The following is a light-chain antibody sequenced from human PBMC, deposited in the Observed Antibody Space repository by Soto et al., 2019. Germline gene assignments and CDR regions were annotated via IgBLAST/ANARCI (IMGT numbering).Light chain of an antibody. J-gene: IGKJ1*01. CDR2: GAS. Sequence: ESVLAQYPGILSLSPGERATRSSSSSHSVSNDFLAWYQQKPGLAPSLLIYGASTRATDVPDRFSGSGSGADFTLTISRLEPEDFAVYYCQQYGSSPPRTFGQGTKVDTK. CDR3: QQYGSSPPRT. V-gene: IGKV3-20*01. CDR1: HSVSNDF.